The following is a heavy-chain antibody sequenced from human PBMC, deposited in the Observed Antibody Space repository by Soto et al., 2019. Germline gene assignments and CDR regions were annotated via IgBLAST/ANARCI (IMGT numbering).Heavy chain of an antibody. CDR2: IIPILGIA. CDR3: ARAYYYGSGSYYNGGDYYYYMDV. V-gene: IGHV1-69*02. Sequence: QVQLVQSGAEVKKPGSSVKVSCKASGGTFSSYTISWVRQAPGQGLEWMGRIIPILGIANYAKQSQGRVTIAADKSTSTADMGLSSLRSEDTAVYYCARAYYYGSGSYYNGGDYYYYMDVWGKGTTVTVSS. CDR1: GGTFSSYT. D-gene: IGHD3-10*01. J-gene: IGHJ6*03.